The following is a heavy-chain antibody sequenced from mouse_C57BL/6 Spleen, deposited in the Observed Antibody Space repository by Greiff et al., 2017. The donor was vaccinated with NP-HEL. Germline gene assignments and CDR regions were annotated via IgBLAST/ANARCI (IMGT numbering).Heavy chain of an antibody. CDR1: GFNIKDDY. D-gene: IGHD2-10*02. Sequence: EVKLVESGAELVRPGASVKLSCTASGFNIKDDYMHWVKQRPEQGLEWIGWIEPENGDTEYASKFQGKATITADTSSNTAYLQLSSLTSEDTAVYYCTIYSMAMDYWGQGTSVTVSS. V-gene: IGHV14-4*01. CDR3: TIYSMAMDY. CDR2: IEPENGDT. J-gene: IGHJ4*01.